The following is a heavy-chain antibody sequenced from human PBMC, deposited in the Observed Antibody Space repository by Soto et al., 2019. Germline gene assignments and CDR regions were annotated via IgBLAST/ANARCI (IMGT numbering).Heavy chain of an antibody. J-gene: IGHJ4*02. V-gene: IGHV4-34*01. D-gene: IGHD3-10*01. CDR3: ARGEVGSLDY. CDR1: GGSFSGYS. CDR2: INHSGST. Sequence: SETLSLTCAVYGGSFSGYSWSWIRQPPGKGLEWIGEINHSGSTNYNPSRKRRVTISVDTSKNQFSLKLSAVTAAYTAVYSCARGEVGSLDYWGQGTLVTVSS.